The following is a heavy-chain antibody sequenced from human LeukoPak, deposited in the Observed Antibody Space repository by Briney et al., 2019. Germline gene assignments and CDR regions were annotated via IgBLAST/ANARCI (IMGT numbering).Heavy chain of an antibody. D-gene: IGHD5-12*01. CDR1: GGSISTYY. CDR2: IYHSGST. CDR3: ARGGGYASPIGY. V-gene: IGHV4-59*01. J-gene: IGHJ4*02. Sequence: SETLSLTCTLSGGSISTYYWSWIRQPPGKGLEGSGYIYHSGSTNYNPSLKSRVTISVDTSKNQFSLKLSSVTAADTAVYYCARGGGYASPIGYWGQGALVTVSS.